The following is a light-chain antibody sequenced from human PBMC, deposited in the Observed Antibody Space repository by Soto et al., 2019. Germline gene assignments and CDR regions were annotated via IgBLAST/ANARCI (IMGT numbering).Light chain of an antibody. CDR2: RAS. CDR1: QSINIL. Sequence: EIQMTQSPSTLSESVGDRFTVTFRASQSINILLAWYQQKPGKAPKLLIQRASRSESGVPSRFSGGGSGTEFTLTISSLQSEDFAVYYCQQHNNLPPWTFGQGTKVDI. CDR3: QQHNNLPPWT. J-gene: IGKJ1*01. V-gene: IGKV1-5*03.